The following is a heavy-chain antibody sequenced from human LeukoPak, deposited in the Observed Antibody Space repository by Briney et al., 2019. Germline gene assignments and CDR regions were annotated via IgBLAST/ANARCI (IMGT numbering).Heavy chain of an antibody. V-gene: IGHV1-8*03. CDR2: LNPNSGNT. J-gene: IGHJ4*02. D-gene: IGHD2-2*01. Sequence: ASVKVSCKASGYTFTSDDINWVRQATGQGLGWMGWLNPNSGNTGYAQKFQGRVTITRNTSISTAYMELSSLRSEDTAVYYCARVRRAVVVPAAKTYYFDYWGQGTLVTVSS. CDR3: ARVRRAVVVPAAKTYYFDY. CDR1: GYTFTSDD.